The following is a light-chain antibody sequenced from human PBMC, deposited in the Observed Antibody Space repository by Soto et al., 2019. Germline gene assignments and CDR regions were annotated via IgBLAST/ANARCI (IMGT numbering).Light chain of an antibody. Sequence: QSALTQPASVSGSPGQSITISCTGTSSDVGGYNYVSWYQQHPGKAPKLMIYEVSKRPSGVSNRFSGSKSGNTASLTISGLQAEDEADYYCSSYTSSSTHWVFGGGTKLTV. V-gene: IGLV2-14*01. CDR1: SSDVGGYNY. J-gene: IGLJ3*02. CDR2: EVS. CDR3: SSYTSSSTHWV.